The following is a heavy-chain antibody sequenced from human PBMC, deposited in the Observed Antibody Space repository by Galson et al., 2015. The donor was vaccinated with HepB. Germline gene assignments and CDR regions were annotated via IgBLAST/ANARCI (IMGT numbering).Heavy chain of an antibody. CDR3: ARGGEQWLVQYYIDY. D-gene: IGHD6-19*01. CDR1: GFTFSSYW. Sequence: SLRLSCAASGFTFSSYWMSWVRQAPGKGLEWVSNINQDGSEKYYVDSVKGRFTISRDNAKNTLYLQMNSLRAEDTAVYYCARGGEQWLVQYYIDYWGQGTLVTVSS. CDR2: INQDGSEK. J-gene: IGHJ4*02. V-gene: IGHV3-7*01.